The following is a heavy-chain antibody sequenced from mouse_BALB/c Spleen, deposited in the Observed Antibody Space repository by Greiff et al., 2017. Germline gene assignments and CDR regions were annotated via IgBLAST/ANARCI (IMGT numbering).Heavy chain of an antibody. V-gene: IGHV5-12-2*01. CDR2: ISNGGGST. Sequence: EVKLLASGGGLVQPGGSLTLSCAASGFTFSSYTMSWVRQTPEKRLEWVAYISNGGGSTYYPDTVKGRFTISRDNAKNTLYLQMSSLKSEDTAMYYCARHEDYGSSYFDYWGQGTTLTVSS. CDR1: GFTFSSYT. D-gene: IGHD1-1*01. J-gene: IGHJ2*01. CDR3: ARHEDYGSSYFDY.